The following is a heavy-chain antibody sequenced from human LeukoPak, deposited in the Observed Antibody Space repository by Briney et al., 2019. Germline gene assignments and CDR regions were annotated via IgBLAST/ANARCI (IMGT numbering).Heavy chain of an antibody. J-gene: IGHJ3*02. CDR3: ARDQDDEDAFDI. CDR1: GFTFSSYS. CDR2: ISGNNDYI. V-gene: IGHV3-21*01. Sequence: GGSLRLSCAASGFTFSSYSMNWVRQAPGKGLEWVSSISGNNDYIYYADSVKGRFTISRDNAKNSLFVQMNNLRAEDTAVYYCARDQDDEDAFDIWGQGTMVTVSS. D-gene: IGHD3-3*01.